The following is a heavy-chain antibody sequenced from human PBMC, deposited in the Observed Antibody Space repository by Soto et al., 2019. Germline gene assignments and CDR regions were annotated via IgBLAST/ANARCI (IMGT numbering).Heavy chain of an antibody. CDR3: VKTGGIAAAGPFDY. CDR1: GFTFSSYA. D-gene: IGHD6-13*01. Sequence: LRLSCSASGFTFSSYAMHWVRQAPGKGLEYVSAISSNGGSTYYADSVKGRFTISRDNSKNTLYLQMSSVRAEDTPVYYCVKTGGIAAAGPFDYCGTGPLVTVSS. J-gene: IGHJ4*02. CDR2: ISSNGGST. V-gene: IGHV3-64D*06.